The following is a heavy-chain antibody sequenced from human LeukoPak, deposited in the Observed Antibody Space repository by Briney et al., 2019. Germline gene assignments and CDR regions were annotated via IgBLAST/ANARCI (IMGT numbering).Heavy chain of an antibody. Sequence: SETLSLTCTVSGGSISSSSYYWGWIRQPAGKGLEWIGRIYTSGSTNYNPSLKSRVTMSVDTSKNQFSLKLSSVTAADTAVYYCARHGTRAYYYDMDVWGQGTTVTVSS. D-gene: IGHD1-1*01. V-gene: IGHV4-61*02. CDR1: GGSISSSSYY. J-gene: IGHJ6*02. CDR2: IYTSGST. CDR3: ARHGTRAYYYDMDV.